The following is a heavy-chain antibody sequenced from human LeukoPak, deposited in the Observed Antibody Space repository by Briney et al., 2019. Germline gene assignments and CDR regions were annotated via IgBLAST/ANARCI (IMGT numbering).Heavy chain of an antibody. J-gene: IGHJ6*02. CDR3: ATAPILRGEGGEHYKYGMDV. CDR1: VGSISSGNW. CDR2: IYHNGTP. Sequence: SGTLSLTCGVSVGSISSGNWWSWVRQSPGKGLEWIGEIYHNGTPNYNPSLKSRVTISADTFKNHFSLKLTSVTAADTAVYYCATAPILRGEGGEHYKYGMDVWGQGTTVVVSS. D-gene: IGHD2-2*02. V-gene: IGHV4-4*02.